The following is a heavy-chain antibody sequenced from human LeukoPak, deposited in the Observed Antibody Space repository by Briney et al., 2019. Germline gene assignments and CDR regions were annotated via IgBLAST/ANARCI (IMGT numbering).Heavy chain of an antibody. Sequence: PGGSLRLSCAASGFTFSNHWMHWVRQAPGEGLVWVSRIKNDGSSTGYADSVKGRFTISRDNAKNTLYLQMHSLRAEDTAVYYCARPSGSLAFDIWGQGTMVTVSS. V-gene: IGHV3-74*01. D-gene: IGHD1-26*01. CDR1: GFTFSNHW. CDR3: ARPSGSLAFDI. J-gene: IGHJ3*02. CDR2: IKNDGSST.